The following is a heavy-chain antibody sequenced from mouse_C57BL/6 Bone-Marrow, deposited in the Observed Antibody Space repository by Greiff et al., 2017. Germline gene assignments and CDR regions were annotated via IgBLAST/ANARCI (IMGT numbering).Heavy chain of an antibody. V-gene: IGHV5-6*01. CDR2: ISSGGSYT. CDR1: GFTFSSYG. CDR3: ARQGLYYYGSTAY. D-gene: IGHD1-1*01. J-gene: IGHJ3*01. Sequence: EVMLVESGGDLVKPGGSLKLSCAASGFTFSSYGMSWVRQTPDKRLEWVATISSGGSYTYYPDSVKGRFTISRDNAKNTLYLQMSSLKSEDTAMYYCARQGLYYYGSTAYWGQGTLVTVSA.